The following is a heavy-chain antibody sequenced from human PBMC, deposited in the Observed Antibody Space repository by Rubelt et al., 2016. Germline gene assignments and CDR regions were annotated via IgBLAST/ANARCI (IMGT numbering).Heavy chain of an antibody. D-gene: IGHD5-24*01. CDR2: LSDSGIST. CDR3: ATDLRDGQNGGY. Sequence: EVQLLESGGGLVQPGGSLRLSCAASGFAFSTYAVSWVRQAPGKGLDWVSGLSDSGISTYYADYVRGRFTITRDNSTNTPFLQRKGRRAEDTAVYYCATDLRDGQNGGYWGQGTLVTVSS. CDR1: GFAFSTYA. J-gene: IGHJ4*02. V-gene: IGHV3-23*01.